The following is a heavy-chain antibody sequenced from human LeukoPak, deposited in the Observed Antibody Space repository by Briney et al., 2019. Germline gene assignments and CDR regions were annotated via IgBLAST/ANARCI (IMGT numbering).Heavy chain of an antibody. J-gene: IGHJ6*04. Sequence: GGSLRLSCTASGFTFSSYGMHWVRQAPGKGLEWVAYIQYDGSNQQYADSVKGRFSISRDRSKNIPYLQMNSLRAEDTAVYYCAEPGITMIGGVWGKGTTVTISS. CDR1: GFTFSSYG. V-gene: IGHV3-30*02. CDR3: AEPGITMIGGV. D-gene: IGHD3-10*02. CDR2: IQYDGSNQ.